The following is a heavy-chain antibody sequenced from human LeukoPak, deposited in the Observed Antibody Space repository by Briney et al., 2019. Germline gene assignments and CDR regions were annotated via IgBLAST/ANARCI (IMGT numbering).Heavy chain of an antibody. V-gene: IGHV2-5*02. CDR1: GFSLSTSGVG. Sequence: SGPTLVKPPQTLTLTCTFSGFSLSTSGVGVGWTRQPPGKALEWLALIYWDDDKRYSPSLKSRLTITKDTSKNQVVLTMTNMDPVDTATYYCAHTGYSSSSIAFDIWGQGTMVTVSS. D-gene: IGHD6-6*01. CDR2: IYWDDDK. CDR3: AHTGYSSSSIAFDI. J-gene: IGHJ3*02.